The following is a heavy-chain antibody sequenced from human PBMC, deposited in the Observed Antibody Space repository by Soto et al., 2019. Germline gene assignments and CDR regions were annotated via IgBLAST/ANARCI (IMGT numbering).Heavy chain of an antibody. Sequence: PGGSLRLSCAASGFTFRSYSMNWVRQAPGKGLEWVASISSSSSYIYYADSVKGRFTISRDNAKNSLYLQMNSLRAEDTAVYYCAREPGVVVVAATSAVYYYYGMDVWGQGTTVTVSS. D-gene: IGHD2-15*01. V-gene: IGHV3-21*01. CDR3: AREPGVVVVAATSAVYYYYGMDV. CDR2: ISSSSSYI. J-gene: IGHJ6*02. CDR1: GFTFRSYS.